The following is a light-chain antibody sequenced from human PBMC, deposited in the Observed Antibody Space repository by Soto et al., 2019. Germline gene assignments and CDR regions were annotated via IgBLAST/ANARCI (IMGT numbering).Light chain of an antibody. V-gene: IGKV3-20*01. CDR2: GAS. CDR1: QSVSSFN. Sequence: EIVLTQSPGTLSLSPGERATLSCRASQSVSSFNVAWYQQKAGQAPRLLIFGASSRATGIPDRFSSSGSGTAFALTISRLEPEDFAVYYCQHYAGSLYTFGQGTKLEIK. CDR3: QHYAGSLYT. J-gene: IGKJ2*01.